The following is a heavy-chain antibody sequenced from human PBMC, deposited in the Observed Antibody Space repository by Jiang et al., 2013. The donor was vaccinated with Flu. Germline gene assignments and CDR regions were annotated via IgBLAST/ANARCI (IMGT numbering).Heavy chain of an antibody. Sequence: GPGLVKPSETLSLTCAVSGGSVTSGNYYWNWIRQPPGKGLEWIGYIHSSGSTNYNPSLKSRVTISLDTSKNQFSLKLNSMTAADTAVYYCARARAPEIAANYFDYWGQGTLVTVSS. CDR1: GGSVTSGNYY. D-gene: IGHD6-13*01. CDR3: ARARAPEIAANYFDY. J-gene: IGHJ4*02. V-gene: IGHV4-61*01. CDR2: IHSSGST.